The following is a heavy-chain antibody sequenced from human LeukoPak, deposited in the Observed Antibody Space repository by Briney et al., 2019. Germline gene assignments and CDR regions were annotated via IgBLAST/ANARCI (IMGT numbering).Heavy chain of an antibody. CDR2: ISSRSEAT. V-gene: IGHV3-23*01. Sequence: GGSLRLSCAASGFTFSTYGMHWVRQAPGKGLEWVSAISSRSEATYYADSVKGRFTISRDNPQNTMYLHMTSLNADDTAIYYCAKESPYISPRQYYFDYWGQGALVTVSS. D-gene: IGHD6-13*01. CDR1: GFTFSTYG. CDR3: AKESPYISPRQYYFDY. J-gene: IGHJ4*02.